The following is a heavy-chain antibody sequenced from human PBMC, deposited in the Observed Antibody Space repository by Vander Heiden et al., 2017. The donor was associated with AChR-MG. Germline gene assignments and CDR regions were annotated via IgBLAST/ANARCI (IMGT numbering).Heavy chain of an antibody. CDR1: GFTFSSYA. CDR2: ISGSGGST. CDR3: AKDPEDSSGYYEYYFDY. D-gene: IGHD3-22*01. V-gene: IGHV3-23*01. J-gene: IGHJ4*02. Sequence: EVQLLESGGGLVQPGGSLRLSCAASGFTFSSYAMSWVRQAPGKGLEWVSAISGSGGSTYYADSVKGRFTISRDNSKNTLYLQMNSLRAEDTAVYYCAKDPEDSSGYYEYYFDYWGQGTLVTVSS.